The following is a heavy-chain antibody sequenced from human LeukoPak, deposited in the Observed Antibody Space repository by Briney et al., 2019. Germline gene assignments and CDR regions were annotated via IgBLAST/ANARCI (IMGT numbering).Heavy chain of an antibody. Sequence: PGTSLRLSCAASGFTFTSYGMHWVRQAPGKGLEWVALITYDGYYKYYSDSVKGRFTISSHTSKNTMYLQMNSLRAEDTAVYYCARDLSPVVRASPMGYWGQGTLVTVSS. D-gene: IGHD3-10*01. J-gene: IGHJ4*02. CDR3: ARDLSPVVRASPMGY. CDR2: ITYDGYYK. V-gene: IGHV3-30*03. CDR1: GFTFTSYG.